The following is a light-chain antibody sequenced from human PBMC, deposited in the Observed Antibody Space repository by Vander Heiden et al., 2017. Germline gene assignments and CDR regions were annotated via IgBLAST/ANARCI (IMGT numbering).Light chain of an antibody. J-gene: IGKJ1*01. CDR2: ATS. V-gene: IGKV1-39*01. CDR1: QSIRNY. Sequence: DHQMPQPPSPPSASVGDRVTITCRASQSIRNYLNWYQQKPGKAPKFLIYATSSLQSGVPSRFSGSGSGTDFTLTISSLQPEDFATYYCQQSHSTPWTFGQGTKVEIK. CDR3: QQSHSTPWT.